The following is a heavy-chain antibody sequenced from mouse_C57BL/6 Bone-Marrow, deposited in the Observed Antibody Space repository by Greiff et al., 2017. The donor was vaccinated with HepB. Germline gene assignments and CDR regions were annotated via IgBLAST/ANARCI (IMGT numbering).Heavy chain of an antibody. CDR1: GFTFSDYG. CDR2: ISSGSSTI. D-gene: IGHD2-4*01. Sequence: EVQVVESGGGLVKPGGSLKLSCAASGFTFSDYGMHWVRQAPEKGLEWVAYISSGSSTIYYADTVKGRFTISRDNAKNTLFLQRTSLRSEDTAMYYCARGDYEAYWGQGTLVTVSA. J-gene: IGHJ3*01. V-gene: IGHV5-17*01. CDR3: ARGDYEAY.